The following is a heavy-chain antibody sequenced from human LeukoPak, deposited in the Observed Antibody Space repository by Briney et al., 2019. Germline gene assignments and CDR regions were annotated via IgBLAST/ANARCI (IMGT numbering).Heavy chain of an antibody. V-gene: IGHV3-30*03. D-gene: IGHD6-13*01. Sequence: GRSLRLSCAASGFTFSSYGMHWVRQAPGKGLEWVAVITYDGSNKYYADSVKGRFTISRDNSKNTLYLQMNSLRAEDTAVYYCARVGIAAAGTPYAFDIWGQGTMVTVSS. CDR2: ITYDGSNK. CDR3: ARVGIAAAGTPYAFDI. J-gene: IGHJ3*02. CDR1: GFTFSSYG.